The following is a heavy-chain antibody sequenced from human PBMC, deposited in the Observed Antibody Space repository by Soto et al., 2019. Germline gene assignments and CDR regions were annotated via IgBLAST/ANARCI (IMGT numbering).Heavy chain of an antibody. J-gene: IGHJ6*03. CDR1: GFTFSSYS. Sequence: EVQLVESGGGLVQPGGSLRLSCAASGFTFSSYSMNWVRQGPGKGLEWVSYISSISSTIYYADSVKGRFTISRDNAKNSLFLQMNRLRAEDTAVYYCAREKTYYYGSGSEEHMDVRGKGTTVTDSS. CDR2: ISSISSTI. D-gene: IGHD3-10*01. V-gene: IGHV3-48*01. CDR3: AREKTYYYGSGSEEHMDV.